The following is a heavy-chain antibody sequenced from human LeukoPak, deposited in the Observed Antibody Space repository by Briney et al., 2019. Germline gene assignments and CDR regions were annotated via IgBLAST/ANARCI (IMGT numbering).Heavy chain of an antibody. V-gene: IGHV4-59*01. CDR2: IYYSGST. J-gene: IGHJ3*02. Sequence: SETLSLTCTVSGGSISSYYWSWIRQPPGKGLEWIRYIYYSGSTNYNPSLKSRVTISVDTSKNQFSLKLSSVTAADTAVYYCARVSSRFGPVSYAFDIWGQGTMVTVSS. CDR1: GGSISSYY. CDR3: ARVSSRFGPVSYAFDI. D-gene: IGHD3-16*02.